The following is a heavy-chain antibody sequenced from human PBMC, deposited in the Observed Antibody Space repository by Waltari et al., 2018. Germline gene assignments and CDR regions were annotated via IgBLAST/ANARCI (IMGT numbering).Heavy chain of an antibody. V-gene: IGHV1-69*01. CDR3: ARERRYCSGGSCSIMGDSFDL. D-gene: IGHD2-15*01. J-gene: IGHJ3*01. CDR1: GITFRSQD. CDR2: IMPRFGKP. Sequence: QVQLLQSGAEVKKPGSSVKVSCTASGITFRSQDFSWVRQAPGQGPELLGGIMPRFGKPKYAHRFQDRVTITADESTRTVYMELRSLTSEDTATYYCARERRYCSGGSCSIMGDSFDLWGQGTTLTVS.